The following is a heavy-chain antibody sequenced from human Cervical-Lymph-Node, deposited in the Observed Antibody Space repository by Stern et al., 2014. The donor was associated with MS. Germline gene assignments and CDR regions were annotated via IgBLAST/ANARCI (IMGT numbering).Heavy chain of an antibody. Sequence: VQLEESGPGLVKPSETLSLTCIVSGGSMTSYHWGWIRQPPGKGLEWIGTVYFSGSTYYNPSLKNRVTISAHTNQFSLKLDPVTAADTAVYYCARQGYCSGATCYYWYFDLWGRGTLVTVSS. D-gene: IGHD2-15*01. V-gene: IGHV4-39*01. CDR1: GGSMTSYH. J-gene: IGHJ2*01. CDR3: ARQGYCSGATCYYWYFDL. CDR2: VYFSGST.